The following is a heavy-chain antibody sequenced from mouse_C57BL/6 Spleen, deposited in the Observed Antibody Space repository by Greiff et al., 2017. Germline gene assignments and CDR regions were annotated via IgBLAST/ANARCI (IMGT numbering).Heavy chain of an antibody. CDR3: ARSLTDYAMDY. V-gene: IGHV1-82*01. D-gene: IGHD4-1*01. CDR2: IYPGDGDT. CDR1: GYAFSSSW. J-gene: IGHJ4*01. Sequence: QVQLKQSGPELVKPGASVKISCKASGYAFSSSWMNWVKQRPGKGLEWIGRIYPGDGDTNYNGKFKGKATLTADKSSSTAYMQLSSLTSEDSAVYFCARSLTDYAMDYWGQGTSVTVSS.